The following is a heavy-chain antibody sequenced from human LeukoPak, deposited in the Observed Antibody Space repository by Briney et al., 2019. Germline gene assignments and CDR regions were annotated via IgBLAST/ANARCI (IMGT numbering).Heavy chain of an antibody. CDR2: ISYDGSIK. J-gene: IGHJ4*02. V-gene: IGHV3-30*18. CDR3: AKEKPSIAAAGIFDY. CDR1: GFTFSSYG. Sequence: GGSLRLSCAASGFTFSSYGMHWVRQAPGKGLEWVALISYDGSIKYYADSVKGRFTISRDNSKNTLYLQMNSLRAEDTAVYYCAKEKPSIAAAGIFDYWGQGTLVTVSS. D-gene: IGHD6-13*01.